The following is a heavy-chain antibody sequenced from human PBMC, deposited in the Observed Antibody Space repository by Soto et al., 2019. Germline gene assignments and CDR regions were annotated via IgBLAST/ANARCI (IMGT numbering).Heavy chain of an antibody. J-gene: IGHJ2*01. CDR1: GGSISSYY. CDR3: ARHDYELSYWYFDL. Sequence: SETLSLTCTVSGGSISSYYWSWIRQPPGKGLEWIGYIYYSGSTYYNPSLKSRVTISVDTSKNQFSLKLSSVTAADTAVYYCARHDYELSYWYFDLWGRGTLVTVSS. CDR2: IYYSGST. V-gene: IGHV4-59*04. D-gene: IGHD4-17*01.